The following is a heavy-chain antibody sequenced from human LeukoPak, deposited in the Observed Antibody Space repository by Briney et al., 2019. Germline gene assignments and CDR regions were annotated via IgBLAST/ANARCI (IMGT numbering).Heavy chain of an antibody. Sequence: GGSLRLSCAASGFTFSSYGMHWVRQAPGKGLEWVAFIRYDGSNKYYADSVKGRFTISRDNSKNTLYLQMNSLRAEDTAVYYCARVGPYCSSTSCYPDYWGQGTLVTVSS. CDR1: GFTFSSYG. CDR2: IRYDGSNK. J-gene: IGHJ4*02. CDR3: ARVGPYCSSTSCYPDY. D-gene: IGHD2-2*01. V-gene: IGHV3-30*02.